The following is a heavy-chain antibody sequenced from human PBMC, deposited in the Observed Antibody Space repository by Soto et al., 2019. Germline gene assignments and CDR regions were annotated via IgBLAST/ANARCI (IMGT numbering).Heavy chain of an antibody. CDR1: GFTFSSYA. Sequence: QVQLVESGRGVVQPGRSLRLSCAASGFTFSSYAMHWVRQAPGKGLEWVAVISYDGSNKYYADSVKGRFTISRDNSKNTLYLQMNSLRAEDTAVYYCARGHIVGATDYFDSWGQGTLVTVSS. J-gene: IGHJ4*02. CDR3: ARGHIVGATDYFDS. V-gene: IGHV3-30-3*01. D-gene: IGHD1-26*01. CDR2: ISYDGSNK.